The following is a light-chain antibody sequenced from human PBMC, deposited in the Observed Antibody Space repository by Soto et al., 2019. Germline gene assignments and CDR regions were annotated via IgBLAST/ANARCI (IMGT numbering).Light chain of an antibody. J-gene: IGKJ5*01. V-gene: IGKV3-15*01. CDR1: QSVSAY. CDR2: GAS. CDR3: QQYNNWPPIT. Sequence: EILMTQSPGTLSVSPGERATLSCRASQSVSAYLAWYQQKPGQAPRLLIYGASTRATGIPARFSGSGSGTEFTLTISSLQSEDFAVYYCQQYNNWPPITLGQGTRLEIK.